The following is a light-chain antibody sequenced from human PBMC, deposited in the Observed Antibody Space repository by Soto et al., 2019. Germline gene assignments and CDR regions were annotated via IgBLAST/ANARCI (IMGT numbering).Light chain of an antibody. CDR3: HQYRTSPYT. CDR2: GAS. V-gene: IGKV3-20*01. J-gene: IGKJ2*01. CDR1: QTVSSNN. Sequence: EIVLTQSPGTLSLSPGERATLSCRASQTVSSNNLAWYQHKPGQAPRLLIYGASRRATGIPDRFSGSGSGTAYTLTIYRLEPEDFAVYYCHQYRTSPYTFGQGTKLEIK.